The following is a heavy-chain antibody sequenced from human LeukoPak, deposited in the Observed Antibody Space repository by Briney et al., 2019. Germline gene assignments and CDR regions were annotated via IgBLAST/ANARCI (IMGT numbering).Heavy chain of an antibody. CDR3: ARDLGYCSGGSCYFYAF. V-gene: IGHV4-34*01. CDR2: INHSGST. Sequence: SETLSLTCAVSGGSISSGGYSWSWIRQAPGKGLEWIGEINHSGSTNYNPSLKSRVTISVDTSKNQFSLMLSSVTAADTAVYYCARDLGYCSGGSCYFYAFWGQGTLVTVSS. CDR1: GGSISSGGYS. J-gene: IGHJ4*02. D-gene: IGHD2-15*01.